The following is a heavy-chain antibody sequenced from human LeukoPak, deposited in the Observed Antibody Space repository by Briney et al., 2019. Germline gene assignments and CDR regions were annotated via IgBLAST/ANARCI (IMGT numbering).Heavy chain of an antibody. D-gene: IGHD2-2*01. J-gene: IGHJ6*03. CDR2: IIPISGTA. Sequence: ASVKVSCKASGGTFSSHAIAWVRQAPGQGPEWMGGIIPISGTADYAQKFQGRVTITTDQSTSTAYMELSSLTSDDTAVYYCARGLQYQLLKALRYYYMDVWGERTTVTVSS. V-gene: IGHV1-69*05. CDR1: GGTFSSHA. CDR3: ARGLQYQLLKALRYYYMDV.